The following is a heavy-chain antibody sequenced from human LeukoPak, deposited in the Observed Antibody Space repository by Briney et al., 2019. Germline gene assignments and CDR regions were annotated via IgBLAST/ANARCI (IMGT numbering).Heavy chain of an antibody. V-gene: IGHV1-2*02. CDR2: INPNSGDT. CDR1: GYTFTGYY. Sequence: GASVKVSCKASGYTFTGYYIHWVRQAPGQGLEWMGWINPNSGDTNYAQKFQGRVTMTRDTAISTAYMELSRLRSDDTAVYYCVRDQLTAVDAFDIWGQGTMVTVSS. CDR3: VRDQLTAVDAFDI. D-gene: IGHD6-19*01. J-gene: IGHJ3*02.